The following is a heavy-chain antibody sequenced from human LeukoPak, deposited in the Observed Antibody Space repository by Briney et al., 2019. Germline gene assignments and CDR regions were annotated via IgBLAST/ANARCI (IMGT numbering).Heavy chain of an antibody. Sequence: PGGSLRLSCAASGFTFSSYAMRWVRQAPGKGLEWVSAISSSGGNTYYADSMKGRFTISRDNSKNTLYLEMNSLRAEDTAVYYCAKVHLSYYFDYWGQGTLVTVSS. CDR3: AKVHLSYYFDY. D-gene: IGHD6-6*01. CDR2: ISSSGGNT. CDR1: GFTFSSYA. V-gene: IGHV3-23*01. J-gene: IGHJ4*02.